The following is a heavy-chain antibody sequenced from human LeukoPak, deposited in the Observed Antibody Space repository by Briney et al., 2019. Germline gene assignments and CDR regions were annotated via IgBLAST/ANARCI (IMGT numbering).Heavy chain of an antibody. CDR1: GGSISSYY. CDR2: IYYSGST. Sequence: KPSETLSLTCTVSGGSISSYYWSWIRQPPGKGLEWIGYIYYSGSTNYNPSLKSRVTISVDTSKNQFSLKLSSVTAADTAVYYCARQEVVVAAKYFQHWGQGTLVTVSS. J-gene: IGHJ1*01. CDR3: ARQEVVVAAKYFQH. V-gene: IGHV4-59*08. D-gene: IGHD2-15*01.